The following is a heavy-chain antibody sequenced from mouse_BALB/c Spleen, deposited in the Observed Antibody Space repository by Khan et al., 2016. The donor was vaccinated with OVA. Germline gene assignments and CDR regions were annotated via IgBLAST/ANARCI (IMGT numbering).Heavy chain of an antibody. J-gene: IGHJ4*01. CDR3: ARGPYYGNYYAMDC. D-gene: IGHD2-10*01. CDR1: GFSLTGYG. Sequence: QVQLQQSGPGLVAPSQSLSITCTGSGFSLTGYGVHWVRQPPGKGLEWLGMILGVGIPDYNSALKTRLRISKDNAKGQVFLKMNSRQTEYTARYYCARGPYYGNYYAMDCWGQGTSVTVSS. V-gene: IGHV2-6-7*01. CDR2: ILGVGIP.